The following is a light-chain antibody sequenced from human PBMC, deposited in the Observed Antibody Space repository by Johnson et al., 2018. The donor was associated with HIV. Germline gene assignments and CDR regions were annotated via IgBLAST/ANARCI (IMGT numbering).Light chain of an antibody. CDR2: DNN. CDR3: GTWDSSLRAVRCYV. CDR1: SSNIGNNY. V-gene: IGLV1-51*01. J-gene: IGLJ1*01. Sequence: QSVLTQPPSVSAAPGQKVTISCSGSSSNIGNNYVSWYQQLPGTAPKLLIYDNNKRPSGIPDRFSGSKSGTSATLGITGLQTGDAADYYCGTWDSSLRAVRCYVFGTGTKVTVL.